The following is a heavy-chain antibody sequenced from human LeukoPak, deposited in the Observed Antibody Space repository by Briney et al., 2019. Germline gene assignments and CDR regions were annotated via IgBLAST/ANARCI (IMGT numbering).Heavy chain of an antibody. CDR3: STGYYGSANFNF. J-gene: IGHJ4*02. V-gene: IGHV3-15*01. CDR1: GFTFSDAW. D-gene: IGHD3-10*01. Sequence: GGSLRLSCAASGFTFSDAWMSWVRQAPGKGLEWVGHIKSNTFGGTTDYAAPVKGRFTISRDDSKNTLFLQMDSLKTEDTAVYYCSTGYYGSANFNFWGQGTLVTVSS. CDR2: IKSNTFGGTT.